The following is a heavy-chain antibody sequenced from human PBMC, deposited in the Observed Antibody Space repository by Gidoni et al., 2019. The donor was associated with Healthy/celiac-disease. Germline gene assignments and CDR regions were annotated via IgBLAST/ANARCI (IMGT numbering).Heavy chain of an antibody. CDR3: ARVTIFGVVIGWFDP. J-gene: IGHJ5*02. V-gene: IGHV1-69*01. D-gene: IGHD3-3*01. CDR2: IIPIFGTA. Sequence: LEWMGGIIPIFGTANYAQKFQGRVTITADESTSTAYMELSSLRSEDTAVYYCARVTIFGVVIGWFDPWGQGTLVTVSS.